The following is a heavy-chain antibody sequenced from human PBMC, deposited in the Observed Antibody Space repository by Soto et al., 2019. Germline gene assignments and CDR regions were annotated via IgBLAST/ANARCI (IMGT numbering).Heavy chain of an antibody. CDR2: IVVGSGNT. Sequence: VASVKVSCKASGFTFTSSAMQWVRQARGQRLEWIGWIVVGSGNTNYAQNFQERVTITRDMSTSTAYMELSSLRSEDTAVYYCAADHSYDSSAYYYYYYGMDFWGQGALVTVSS. J-gene: IGHJ6*02. D-gene: IGHD3-22*01. CDR1: GFTFTSSA. V-gene: IGHV1-58*02. CDR3: AADHSYDSSAYYYYYYGMDF.